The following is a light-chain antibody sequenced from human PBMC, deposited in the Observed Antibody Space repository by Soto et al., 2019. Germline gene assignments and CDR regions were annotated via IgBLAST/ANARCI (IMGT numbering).Light chain of an antibody. CDR3: CSYAGSDTYV. CDR2: DVS. J-gene: IGLJ1*01. Sequence: QSVLTQPRSVSGSLGQSVTISCTGTSSDVGGYNFVSWYQQHPGKAPKLIIFDVSKRPSGVPDRFSASKSDKPASLTISGFQFEDEADYYCCSYAGSDTYVFATGTKVTVL. V-gene: IGLV2-11*01. CDR1: SSDVGGYNF.